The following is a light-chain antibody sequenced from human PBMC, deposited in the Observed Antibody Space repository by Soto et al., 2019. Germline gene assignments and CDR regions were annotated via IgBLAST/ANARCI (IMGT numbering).Light chain of an antibody. CDR3: AARDDSLSGSYV. V-gene: IGLV1-47*01. J-gene: IGLJ1*01. Sequence: QSALAQPPSASGTPGQRVTISCSGSSSNIGTNYVDWYQQLPGTAPKLLIHRNDQRPSGVPDRISGSKSGTSASLDISGLRFEDEAEYYCAARDDSLSGSYVFGTGTKVTVL. CDR1: SSNIGTNY. CDR2: RND.